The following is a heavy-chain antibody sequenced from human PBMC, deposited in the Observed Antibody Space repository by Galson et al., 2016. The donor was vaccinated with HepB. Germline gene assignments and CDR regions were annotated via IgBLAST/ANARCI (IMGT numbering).Heavy chain of an antibody. V-gene: IGHV3-66*04. CDR3: ARPFFYYYYALDV. CDR1: GFTVSSNY. CDR2: IYSGGTT. D-gene: IGHD3-16*01. Sequence: SLRLSCAASGFTVSSNYMSWVRQAPGKGLEWVSLIYSGGTTYYADSVKGRFTISTDNSKNPVYLQMNSLGGEDTAVYYCARPFFYYYYALDVWGLGTTVTVSS. J-gene: IGHJ6*02.